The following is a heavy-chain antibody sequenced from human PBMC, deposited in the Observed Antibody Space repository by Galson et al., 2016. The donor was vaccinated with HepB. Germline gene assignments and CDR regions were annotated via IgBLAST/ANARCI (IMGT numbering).Heavy chain of an antibody. J-gene: IGHJ4*02. Sequence: SETLSLTCAVSGVSISSSDWWSWVRQPPGQGLEWIGQIFHSGRVNYTPSLASRVTISVDTSNNQFSLKLSSVTAADTAVYYCARVGLLDFWSGFYVPPFDYWGQGTLVTVSS. CDR1: GVSISSSDW. D-gene: IGHD3-3*01. V-gene: IGHV4-4*02. CDR2: IFHSGRV. CDR3: ARVGLLDFWSGFYVPPFDY.